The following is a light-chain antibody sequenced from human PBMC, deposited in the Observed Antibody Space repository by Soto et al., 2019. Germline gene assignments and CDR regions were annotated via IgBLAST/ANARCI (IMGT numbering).Light chain of an antibody. CDR2: RAF. V-gene: IGKV3-15*01. CDR1: LSVRSD. Sequence: EIVMTKSPATLSLSPGARATLSCRASLSVRSDLAWYRQKPGQAPRLIIYRAFTRATGIPARFSGSWFGTDFTLTISSLQSEDFAVYYCQQYNNWPLTFGRGTKLEIK. J-gene: IGKJ4*01. CDR3: QQYNNWPLT.